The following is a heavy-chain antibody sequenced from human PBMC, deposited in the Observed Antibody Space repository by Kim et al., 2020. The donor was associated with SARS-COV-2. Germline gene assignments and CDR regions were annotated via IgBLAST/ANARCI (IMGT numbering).Heavy chain of an antibody. D-gene: IGHD6-25*01. CDR2: IKQDGSEA. V-gene: IGHV3-7*01. CDR1: AFTFGDYW. Sequence: GGSLRLSCAASAFTFGDYWMTWVRQAPGKGLEWVANIKQDGSEAYYLDSVKGRFTISRDNAKNSLYLQMNSLRAEDTAVYYCAKSTRTGYYFDSWGQGTLVTVFS. CDR3: AKSTRTGYYFDS. J-gene: IGHJ4*02.